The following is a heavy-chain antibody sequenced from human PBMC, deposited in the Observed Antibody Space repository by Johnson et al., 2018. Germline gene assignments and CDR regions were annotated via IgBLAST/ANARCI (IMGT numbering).Heavy chain of an antibody. D-gene: IGHD6-19*01. CDR2: IIPIFGTA. V-gene: IGHV1-69*01. CDR1: GGTFSSYA. CDR3: GGGGSDGRHYYYYMDV. Sequence: QVQLVESGAEVKKPGSSVKVSCKASGGTFSSYAISLVRQAPGQGLEWMGGIIPIFGTANYAQKFQGRVTITADESTSTAYMELSSLRSEDTAVEYCGGGGSDGRHYYYYMDVWGKGTTVTVSS. J-gene: IGHJ6*03.